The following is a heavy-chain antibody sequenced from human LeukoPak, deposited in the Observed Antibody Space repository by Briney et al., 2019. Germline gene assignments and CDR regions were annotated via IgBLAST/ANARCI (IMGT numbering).Heavy chain of an antibody. CDR1: GGSISGSTDY. D-gene: IGHD3-16*01. V-gene: IGHV4-39*01. Sequence: SETLSLTCTVSGGSISGSTDYWGWLRQPPGKGLEWIGSIYYSGSTYYNPSLKSRVSISIDTSKNQFSLNLSSVTAADTAVYYCARPWGRGAFDIWGQGTMVTVSS. J-gene: IGHJ3*02. CDR3: ARPWGRGAFDI. CDR2: IYYSGST.